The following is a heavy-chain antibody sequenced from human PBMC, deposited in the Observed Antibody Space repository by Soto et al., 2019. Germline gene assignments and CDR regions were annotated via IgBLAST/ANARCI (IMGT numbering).Heavy chain of an antibody. CDR1: GGSINGYY. V-gene: IGHV4-59*01. CDR3: ARTGKFYYYDNSGLPFDP. Sequence: SETPSLTCTVSGGSINGYYWTWIRQPPGKGLEWIGCIYYSGRATSGSTNYNPSLKSRVTISEDTSKDQVSLNLISVTAADTAVYYCARTGKFYYYDNSGLPFDPWGQGTLVNVSS. CDR2: IYYSGRATSGST. J-gene: IGHJ5*02. D-gene: IGHD3-22*01.